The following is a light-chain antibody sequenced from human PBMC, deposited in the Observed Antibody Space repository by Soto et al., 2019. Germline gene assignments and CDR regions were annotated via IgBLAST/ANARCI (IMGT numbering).Light chain of an antibody. Sequence: EIVLTQSPGTLSLSPGEGATLSCRASQSVSSTYLAWYLQRPGQAPRLLIYGASSRATGIPDRFSGSGSGTDFTLTISRLEPEDFAVYYCQQYANSPLTFGPGTKVDIK. CDR2: GAS. J-gene: IGKJ3*01. V-gene: IGKV3-20*01. CDR3: QQYANSPLT. CDR1: QSVSSTY.